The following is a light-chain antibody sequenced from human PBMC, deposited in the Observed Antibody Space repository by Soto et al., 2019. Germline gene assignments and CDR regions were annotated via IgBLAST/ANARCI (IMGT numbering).Light chain of an antibody. J-gene: IGKJ2*01. CDR3: QQFGSSPPYT. CDR1: QSVSSSY. Sequence: EIVLTQSPGTLSLSPGERATLSCRASQSVSSSYLAWYQQKPGQAPRLLIYGASSRATGIPDRFSDSGSGIAFTLTISRLEPEDFAVFYCQQFGSSPPYTFGQATKLEIK. V-gene: IGKV3-20*01. CDR2: GAS.